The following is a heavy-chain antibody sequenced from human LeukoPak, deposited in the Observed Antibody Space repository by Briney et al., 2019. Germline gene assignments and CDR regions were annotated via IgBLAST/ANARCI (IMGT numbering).Heavy chain of an antibody. J-gene: IGHJ4*02. CDR2: IKQDGSEK. Sequence: GGSLRLSCAASGFTFSSYWTSWVRQAPGKGLEWVANIKQDGSEKYYVDSVKGRFTISRDNAKNSLYLQMNSLRAEDTAVYYCARDIDYEDYWGQGTLVTVSS. D-gene: IGHD4-17*01. V-gene: IGHV3-7*01. CDR3: ARDIDYEDY. CDR1: GFTFSSYW.